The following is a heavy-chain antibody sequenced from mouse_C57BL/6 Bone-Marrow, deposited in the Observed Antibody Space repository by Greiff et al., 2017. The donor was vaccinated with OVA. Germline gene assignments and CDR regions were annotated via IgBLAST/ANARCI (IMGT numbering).Heavy chain of an antibody. V-gene: IGHV1-64*01. CDR1: GYTFTSYW. CDR2: ILPNSGST. D-gene: IGHD4-1*01. Sequence: QVQLKESGAELVKPGASVKLSCKASGYTFTSYWMHWVKQRPGQGLEWIGMILPNSGSTNYNEKFKSKATLTVDKSSSTAYMQLSSLTSEDSAVYCCARGDWEGFAYWGQGTLVTVSA. CDR3: ARGDWEGFAY. J-gene: IGHJ3*01.